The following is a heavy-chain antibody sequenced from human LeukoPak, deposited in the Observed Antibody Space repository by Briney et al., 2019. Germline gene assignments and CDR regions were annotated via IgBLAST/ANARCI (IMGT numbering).Heavy chain of an antibody. CDR2: VSGSGRNT. V-gene: IGHV3-23*01. CDR3: ARDWGYYDSSGLHYFDY. Sequence: PGGSLRLSCAGSGFTFSNYAMTWVRQAPGKGLEWVSSVSGSGRNTFYPDSVEGRFTISRDNSKNTVYLQMNSLRADDTAVYYCARDWGYYDSSGLHYFDYWGQGTLVTVSS. CDR1: GFTFSNYA. J-gene: IGHJ4*02. D-gene: IGHD3-22*01.